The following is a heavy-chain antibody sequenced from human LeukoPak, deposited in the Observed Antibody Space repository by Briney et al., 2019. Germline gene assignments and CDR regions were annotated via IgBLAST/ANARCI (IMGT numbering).Heavy chain of an antibody. CDR3: AKNLHSSSSGPATPFDY. V-gene: IGHV3-23*01. Sequence: GGSLRLSCAASGFTFSSYAMSWVRQAPGKGLEWVSAISGSGGRTYYADYVKGRFTISRDNSKNTLYLQMNGLRAEDTAVYYCAKNLHSSSSGPATPFDYWGQGTLVTVSS. CDR2: ISGSGGRT. D-gene: IGHD6-6*01. CDR1: GFTFSSYA. J-gene: IGHJ4*02.